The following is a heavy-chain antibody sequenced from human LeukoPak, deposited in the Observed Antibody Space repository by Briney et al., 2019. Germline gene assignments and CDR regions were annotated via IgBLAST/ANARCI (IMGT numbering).Heavy chain of an antibody. CDR2: IWYDGSNK. D-gene: IGHD3-10*01. V-gene: IGHV3-33*01. Sequence: GGSLRLSCAASGFTFSSYGMHWVRQAPGKGLEWVAVIWYDGSNKYYADSVKGRFTICRDNSTNTQYLQMNSLRAEDKAVYYCAREMGYYGPGSYSSDYWGQGTLVTVSS. J-gene: IGHJ4*02. CDR1: GFTFSSYG. CDR3: AREMGYYGPGSYSSDY.